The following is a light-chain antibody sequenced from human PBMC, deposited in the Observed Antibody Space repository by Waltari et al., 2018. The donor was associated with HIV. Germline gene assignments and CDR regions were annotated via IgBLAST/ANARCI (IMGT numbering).Light chain of an antibody. CDR2: DAS. V-gene: IGKV3-11*01. CDR3: QQCSDWPLS. CDR1: QSVTNY. J-gene: IGKJ4*01. Sequence: EIVLIQSPAILSLSPGERATLSCRASQSVTNYLAWYQQKPGQAPRLLIYDASIRATGIPDRFSGSGSGTDFNLTISGLGPEDFAVYYCQQCSDWPLSFGGGSRVEIK.